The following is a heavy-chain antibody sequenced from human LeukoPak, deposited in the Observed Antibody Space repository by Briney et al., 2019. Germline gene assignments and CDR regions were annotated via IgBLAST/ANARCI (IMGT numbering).Heavy chain of an antibody. V-gene: IGHV3-43*01. J-gene: IGHJ4*02. CDR2: ISWDGGST. CDR3: AKFSGYDSSGYYPFDY. Sequence: QTGGSLRLSCAASGFTFDDYTMHWVRQAPGKGLEWVSLISWDGGSTYYADSVKGRFTISRDNSKNSLYLQINSLRTEDTALYFCAKFSGYDSSGYYPFDYWGQGTLVTVSS. D-gene: IGHD3-22*01. CDR1: GFTFDDYT.